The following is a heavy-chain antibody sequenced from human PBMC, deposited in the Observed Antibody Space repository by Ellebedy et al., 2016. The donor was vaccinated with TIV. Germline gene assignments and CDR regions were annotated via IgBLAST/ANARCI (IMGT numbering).Heavy chain of an antibody. D-gene: IGHD2-15*01. CDR2: ISSGGTTI. V-gene: IGHV3-11*01. CDR3: AKVVKGSLDP. Sequence: GGSLRLXXAASGFSFSDSYMSWIRQAPGEGLEWVSYISSGGTTIHYADSVKGRFTISRDNAKNSLYLQMNSLRAEDTAVYYCAKVVKGSLDPWGQGTLVTVSS. J-gene: IGHJ5*02. CDR1: GFSFSDSY.